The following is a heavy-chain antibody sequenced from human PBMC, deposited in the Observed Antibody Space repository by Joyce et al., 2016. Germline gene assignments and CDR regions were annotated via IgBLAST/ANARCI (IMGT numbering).Heavy chain of an antibody. CDR1: GFTFSTYG. D-gene: IGHD1-26*01. Sequence: EVQLVESGGGLVKPGGSLRLSCSASGFTFSTYGMNWVRQPPGKGLEWVSSVSIGGTYIYYADSLKGRFTFSRDSATNSLYLQMDGLRAEDTAIYYCARLKGGFDYWGQGTLVTVSS. J-gene: IGHJ4*02. CDR2: VSIGGTYI. CDR3: ARLKGGFDY. V-gene: IGHV3-21*02.